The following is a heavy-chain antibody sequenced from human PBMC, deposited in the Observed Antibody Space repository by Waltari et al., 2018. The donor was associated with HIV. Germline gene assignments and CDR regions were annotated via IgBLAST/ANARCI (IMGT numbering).Heavy chain of an antibody. D-gene: IGHD3-16*01. V-gene: IGHV4-4*02. CDR3: ARGEGGYSWSWYDS. Sequence: QVQLQESGPGLVKPSGTLSLTCTVSGASITTTNWWTWVRQSPEKGLEWIGDVYHKGNTKYNPSVRPRLMLSADKSANQFSSKLTSVTAADTAIYFCARGEGGYSWSWYDSWGQGVLVTVSS. CDR1: GASITTTNW. J-gene: IGHJ5*01. CDR2: VYHKGNT.